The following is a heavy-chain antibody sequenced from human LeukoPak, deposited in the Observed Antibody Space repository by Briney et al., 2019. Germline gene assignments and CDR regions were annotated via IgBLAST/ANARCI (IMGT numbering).Heavy chain of an antibody. D-gene: IGHD3-16*01. CDR2: IIPIFGTA. CDR1: GGTFISYA. V-gene: IGHV1-69*01. CDR3: AREFDYYYYGMDV. J-gene: IGHJ6*02. Sequence: SVKVSCKASGGTFISYAISWVRQAPGQGLEWMGGIIPIFGTANYARKFQGRVTITADESTSTAYMELSSLRSEDTAVYYCAREFDYYYYGMDVWGQGTTVTVSS.